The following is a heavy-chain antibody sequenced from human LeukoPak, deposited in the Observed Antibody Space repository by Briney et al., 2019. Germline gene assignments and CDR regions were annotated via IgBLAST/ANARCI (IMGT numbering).Heavy chain of an antibody. Sequence: GGSLRLSCAASGFTFSSYAMHWVRQAPGKGLEWVAVISYDGSNKYYADSVKGRFTISRDNSKNTLYLQMNSLRAEDTAVYYCARDMYCSSSTSCYTGPGYWGQGTLVTVSS. CDR3: ARDMYCSSSTSCYTGPGY. CDR1: GFTFSSYA. J-gene: IGHJ4*02. D-gene: IGHD2-2*02. CDR2: ISYDGSNK. V-gene: IGHV3-30-3*01.